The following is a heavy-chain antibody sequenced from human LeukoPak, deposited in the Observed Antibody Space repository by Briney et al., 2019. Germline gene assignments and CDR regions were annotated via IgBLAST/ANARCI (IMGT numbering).Heavy chain of an antibody. CDR1: GYSISSGYY. CDR3: ARDIRSSSWYLTAFDI. D-gene: IGHD6-13*01. Sequence: SETLSLTCTVSGYSISSGYYWGWIRQPPGKGLEWIGSIYHSGSTYYNPSLKSRVTISVDTSKNQFSLKLSSVTAADTAVYYCARDIRSSSWYLTAFDIWGQGTMVTVSS. CDR2: IYHSGST. J-gene: IGHJ3*02. V-gene: IGHV4-38-2*02.